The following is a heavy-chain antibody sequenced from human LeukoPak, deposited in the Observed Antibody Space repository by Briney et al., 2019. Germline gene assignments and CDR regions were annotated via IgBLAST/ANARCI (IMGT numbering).Heavy chain of an antibody. Sequence: GGSLRLSCAASGVTFSTYEMNWVRQAPGKGLEGISYINSRGSTIYYADAVKGRFTISRDNAKNSLYLKMNSLRAEDTAVYYCARDNSDSSTPSSCDNWGQGTLVTVSS. V-gene: IGHV3-48*03. CDR3: ARDNSDSSTPSSCDN. CDR2: INSRGSTI. J-gene: IGHJ4*02. D-gene: IGHD3-22*01. CDR1: GVTFSTYE.